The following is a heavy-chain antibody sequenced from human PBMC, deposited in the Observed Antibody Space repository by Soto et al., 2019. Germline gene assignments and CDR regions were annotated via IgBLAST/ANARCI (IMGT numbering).Heavy chain of an antibody. CDR1: GGSISSSSYY. CDR2: IYYSGST. J-gene: IGHJ4*02. V-gene: IGHV4-39*01. Sequence: QLQLQESGPGLVKPSETLSLTCTVSGGSISSSSYYWGWIRQPPGKGLKWIGNIYYSGSTYYNPSLKSRVTISVDTSKNQFSLKLSSVTAADTAVYYCARRVSGSYFNYWGQGTLVTVSS. CDR3: ARRVSGSYFNY. D-gene: IGHD1-26*01.